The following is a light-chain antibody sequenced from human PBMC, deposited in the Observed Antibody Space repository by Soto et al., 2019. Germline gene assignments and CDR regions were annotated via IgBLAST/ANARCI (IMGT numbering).Light chain of an antibody. CDR2: GVS. CDR1: RSVGAY. Sequence: EIVLAQSPGTLSLSPGERATLSCRASRSVGAYLAWYQQSPSLAPRLLVYGVSSRATGIPDRFSGSGSGTDFTLTISRLEPEDSAVYYCQQYVSIPLTFGGGTKVDIK. J-gene: IGKJ4*01. CDR3: QQYVSIPLT. V-gene: IGKV3-20*01.